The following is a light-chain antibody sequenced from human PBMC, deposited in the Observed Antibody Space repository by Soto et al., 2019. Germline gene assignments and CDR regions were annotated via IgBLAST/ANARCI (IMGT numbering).Light chain of an antibody. J-gene: IGKJ1*01. CDR1: QSISSY. V-gene: IGKV1-39*01. CDR2: AAS. Sequence: IKMNQSPSSLSASVGDRVTITCRASQSISSYLNWYQQKPGKAPKLLIYAASSLQSGVPSRFSGSGSGTDFTLTISSLQPEDFATYYCQQSYSTPPWTFGQGTKVDIK. CDR3: QQSYSTPPWT.